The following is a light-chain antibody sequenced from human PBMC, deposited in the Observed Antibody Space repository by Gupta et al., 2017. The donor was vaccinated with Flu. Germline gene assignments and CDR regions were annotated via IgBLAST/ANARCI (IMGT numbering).Light chain of an antibody. Sequence: VTISCSGTTSNIGNNPVNWYQQLPGTAPNLLIFINSQRPSGVPDRFSGSTSGTSASLAISGLQTEDEGHYYCAAWDDSVNGPVFGGGTKLTVL. CDR2: INS. CDR1: TSNIGNNP. CDR3: AAWDDSVNGPV. V-gene: IGLV1-44*01. J-gene: IGLJ2*01.